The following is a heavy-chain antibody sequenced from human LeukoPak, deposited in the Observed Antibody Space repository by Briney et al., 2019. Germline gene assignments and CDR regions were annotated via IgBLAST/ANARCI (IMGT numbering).Heavy chain of an antibody. Sequence: LSLTCTVSGYSISSGYYWGWIRQAPGKGLEWVSYISSSGSTIYYADSVKGRFTISRDNAKNSLYLQMNSLRAEDTAVYYCTTGCGRRYFDWLFSQDYYYYMDVWGKGTTVTISS. CDR1: GYSISSGYY. CDR2: ISSSGSTI. D-gene: IGHD3-9*01. CDR3: TTGCGRRYFDWLFSQDYYYYMDV. J-gene: IGHJ6*03. V-gene: IGHV3-11*01.